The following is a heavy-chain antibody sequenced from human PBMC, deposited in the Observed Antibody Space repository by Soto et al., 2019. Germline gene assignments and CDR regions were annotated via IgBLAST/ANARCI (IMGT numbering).Heavy chain of an antibody. CDR3: AGGRKDCYDISGSPNPDY. V-gene: IGHV3-11*05. J-gene: IGHJ4*02. CDR1: GFTFSDYY. D-gene: IGHD3-22*01. Sequence: QVQLVESGGGLVKPGGSLRLSCAASGFTFSDYYMSWIRQAPGKGLEWVSYISSSSSYTNYADSVKGRFTISRDNEKKSHYLQMNSLRDGDTAVYYCAGGRKDCYDISGSPNPDYWGQGTLVTVSS. CDR2: ISSSSSYT.